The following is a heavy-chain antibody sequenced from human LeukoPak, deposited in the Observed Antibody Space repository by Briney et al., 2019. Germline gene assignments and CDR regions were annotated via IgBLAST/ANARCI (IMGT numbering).Heavy chain of an antibody. V-gene: IGHV4-34*01. Sequence: KPSETLSLTCAVYGVSFSGYYWSWIRQPPGKGLEWIGEINHSGSTNYNPSLKSRVTISVDTSKNQFSLKLSSVTAADTAVYYCARVLPVSSTSKYYYGMDVWGQGTTVTVSS. J-gene: IGHJ6*02. CDR3: ARVLPVSSTSKYYYGMDV. D-gene: IGHD4-11*01. CDR2: INHSGST. CDR1: GVSFSGYY.